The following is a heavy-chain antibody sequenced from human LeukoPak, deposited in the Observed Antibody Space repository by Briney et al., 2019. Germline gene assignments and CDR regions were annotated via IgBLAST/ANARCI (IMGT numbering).Heavy chain of an antibody. D-gene: IGHD4-23*01. V-gene: IGHV3-48*01. CDR3: AREGDGGNSGFAY. CDR1: GFTFSGYN. J-gene: IGHJ4*02. CDR2: ISSTSVI. Sequence: PGGSLRLSSAVSGFTFSGYNMNWVRQAPGKGLEWIAYISSTSVIYYADSLKGRFTISRDNAKNSLYLQMNSLRVDDTAVYYCAREGDGGNSGFAYWGQGTLVTVSS.